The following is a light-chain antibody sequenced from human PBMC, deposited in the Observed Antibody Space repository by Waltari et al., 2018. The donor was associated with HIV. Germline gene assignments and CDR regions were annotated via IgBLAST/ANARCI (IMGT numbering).Light chain of an antibody. Sequence: EIVLPQSPGTLSLSPGERATLSCRASQSVSSSYLAWFQQKPGQAPRLLIYGASSRATDIPDRFSGSGSGTNFTLTISRLEPEDFAVYYCQQYGSSRGTFGQGTKVEIK. CDR3: QQYGSSRGT. CDR2: GAS. J-gene: IGKJ1*01. V-gene: IGKV3-20*01. CDR1: QSVSSSY.